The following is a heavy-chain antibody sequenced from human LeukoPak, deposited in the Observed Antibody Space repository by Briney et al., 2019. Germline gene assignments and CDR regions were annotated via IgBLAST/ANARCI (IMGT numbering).Heavy chain of an antibody. Sequence: GGSLRLSCAASGFTFSSYSMNWVRQAPGKGLEWVSYISSSSSTIYYADSVKGRFTISRDNAKNSLYLQMNSLRAEDTAVYYCARDRLGSSAPDWFDPWGQGTLVTVSS. D-gene: IGHD6-13*01. J-gene: IGHJ5*02. CDR3: ARDRLGSSAPDWFDP. CDR1: GFTFSSYS. V-gene: IGHV3-48*04. CDR2: ISSSSSTI.